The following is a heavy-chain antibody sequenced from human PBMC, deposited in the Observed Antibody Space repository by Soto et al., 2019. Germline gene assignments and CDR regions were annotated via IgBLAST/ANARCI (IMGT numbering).Heavy chain of an antibody. CDR1: GGSISSYY. V-gene: IGHV4-59*01. J-gene: IGHJ4*02. D-gene: IGHD1-1*01. CDR3: ERDNERGRWDY. CDR2: IYYSGST. Sequence: PSETLSLTCTVSGGSISSYYWSWIRQPPGKGLEWIGYIYYSGSTNYNPSLKSRVTISVDTSKNQFSLKLSSVTAADTAVYYCERDNERGRWDYWGQGTLVTVYS.